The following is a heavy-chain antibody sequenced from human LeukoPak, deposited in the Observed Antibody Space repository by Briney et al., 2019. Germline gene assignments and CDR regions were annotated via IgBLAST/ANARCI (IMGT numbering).Heavy chain of an antibody. CDR3: ARDLVAVAGTPLWYFGY. CDR1: GYTFTGYY. Sequence: ASVTVSCMASGYTFTGYYMHWVRQARGRGLAWMGWINPNSGGTNYAQKFQGRVTMTRDTSISTAYMELSRLRSDDTAVYYCARDLVAVAGTPLWYFGYWGQGTLVTVSA. V-gene: IGHV1-2*02. CDR2: INPNSGGT. D-gene: IGHD6-19*01. J-gene: IGHJ4*02.